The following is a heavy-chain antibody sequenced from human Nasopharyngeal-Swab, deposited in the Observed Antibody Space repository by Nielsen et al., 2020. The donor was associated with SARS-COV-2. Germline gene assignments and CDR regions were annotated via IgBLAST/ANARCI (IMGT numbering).Heavy chain of an antibody. CDR3: ARDHARIRPYSSSSFYYYYMDV. J-gene: IGHJ6*03. Sequence: SVKVSCKASGGNFSSYAISWVRQAPAQGLEWMGGIIPIFGTANYAQKFQGRVTITADESTSTAYMELSSLRSEDTAVYYCARDHARIRPYSSSSFYYYYMDVWGKGTTVTVSS. V-gene: IGHV1-69*13. CDR1: GGNFSSYA. D-gene: IGHD6-6*01. CDR2: IIPIFGTA.